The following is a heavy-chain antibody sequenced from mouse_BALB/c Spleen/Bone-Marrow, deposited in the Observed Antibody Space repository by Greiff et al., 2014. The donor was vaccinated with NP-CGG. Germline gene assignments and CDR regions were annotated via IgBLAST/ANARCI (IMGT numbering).Heavy chain of an antibody. D-gene: IGHD3-1*01. Sequence: QVQLQQSGAELVKPGASVKLSCKASGYTFTSYWMHWVKLRPGQGFEWIGEINPSNGDTNYNEKLKRKSTLTVAKSSTMAFMQLSGLTAEASAFYCCTITSRADFDYWGQGTTLTVSS. V-gene: IGHV1S16*01. CDR1: GYTFTSYW. CDR2: INPSNGDT. CDR3: TITSRADFDY. J-gene: IGHJ2*01.